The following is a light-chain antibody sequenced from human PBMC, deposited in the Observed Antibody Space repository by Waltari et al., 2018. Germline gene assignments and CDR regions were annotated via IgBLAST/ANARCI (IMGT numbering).Light chain of an antibody. J-gene: IGKJ1*01. Sequence: DIQMTQSPSTLSASVGDRVTLTCRASQSISSWLAWYQQKPGEAPKLLIYKASRLESEVQSRFSGCVSGKEFTLTISSLQPDDFATYYCKQFDTYPWTSGQGTKIDIK. CDR3: KQFDTYPWT. V-gene: IGKV1-5*03. CDR1: QSISSW. CDR2: KAS.